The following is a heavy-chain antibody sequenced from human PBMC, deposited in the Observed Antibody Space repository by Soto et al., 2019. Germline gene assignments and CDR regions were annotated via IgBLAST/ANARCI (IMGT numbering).Heavy chain of an antibody. V-gene: IGHV4-31*03. CDR3: ARAGGDAYDSSGVFDY. CDR1: GGSISSGGYY. D-gene: IGHD3-22*01. Sequence: QVQLQESGPGLVKPSQTLSLTCTVSGGSISSGGYYWSWIRQHPGKGLECIGYIYYSGSTYYNPSLKSRVTISVDTSKNQFSLKLSSVTAADTAVYYCARAGGDAYDSSGVFDYWGQGTLVTVSS. J-gene: IGHJ4*02. CDR2: IYYSGST.